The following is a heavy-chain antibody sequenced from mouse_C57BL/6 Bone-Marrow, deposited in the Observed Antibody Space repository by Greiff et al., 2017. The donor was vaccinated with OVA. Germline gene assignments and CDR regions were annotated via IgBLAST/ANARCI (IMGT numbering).Heavy chain of an antibody. CDR1: GYSITSGYY. CDR2: ISYDGSN. D-gene: IGHD1-1*01. J-gene: IGHJ3*01. Sequence: ESGPGLVKPSQSLSLTCSVTGYSITSGYYWNWIRQFPGNKLEWMGYISYDGSNNYNPSLKNRISITRDTSKNQFFLKLNSVTTEDTATYYCARGPAYGTWGQGTLVTVSA. V-gene: IGHV3-6*01. CDR3: ARGPAYGT.